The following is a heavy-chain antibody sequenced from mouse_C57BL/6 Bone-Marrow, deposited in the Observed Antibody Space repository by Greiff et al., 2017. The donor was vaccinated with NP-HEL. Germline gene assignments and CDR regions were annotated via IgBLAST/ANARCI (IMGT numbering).Heavy chain of an antibody. CDR3: ARGGNFQDWYVDV. CDR1: GYTFTSYW. Sequence: VQLQQPGAELVRPGSSVKLSCKASGYTFTSYWMDWVKQRPGQGLEWIGNIYPSDSATHYNQKFKDKATLTVDKSSSTAYMQLSSLTSEDSAVYYCARGGNFQDWYVDVWGTGTTVTVSS. D-gene: IGHD2-1*01. V-gene: IGHV1-61*01. J-gene: IGHJ1*03. CDR2: IYPSDSAT.